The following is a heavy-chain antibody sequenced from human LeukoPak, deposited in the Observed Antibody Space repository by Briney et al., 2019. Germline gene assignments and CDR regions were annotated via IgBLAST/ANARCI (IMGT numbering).Heavy chain of an antibody. CDR2: INPNSGGT. CDR3: ARDDSVAQLGTFDY. D-gene: IGHD1-1*01. Sequence: ASVKVFCKASGYTFTGYYMHWVRQAPGQGLEWMGWINPNSGGTNYAQKFQGRVTMTRDTSISTAYMELSRLRSDDTAVYYCARDDSVAQLGTFDYWGQGTLVTVSS. J-gene: IGHJ4*02. V-gene: IGHV1-2*02. CDR1: GYTFTGYY.